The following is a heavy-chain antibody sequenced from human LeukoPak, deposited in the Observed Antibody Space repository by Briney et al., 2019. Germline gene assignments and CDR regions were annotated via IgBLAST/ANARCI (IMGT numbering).Heavy chain of an antibody. CDR2: IYYSGST. J-gene: IGHJ4*02. CDR1: GGSIRSYY. Sequence: SETLSLTCTVSGGSIRSYYWSWIRQPPGKGLEWIGYIYYSGSTNYNPSLKSRVTISVDTSKNQFSLKLSSVTAADTAVYYCARGRYFDWSLPPFDYWGQGTLVTVSS. D-gene: IGHD3-9*01. CDR3: ARGRYFDWSLPPFDY. V-gene: IGHV4-59*08.